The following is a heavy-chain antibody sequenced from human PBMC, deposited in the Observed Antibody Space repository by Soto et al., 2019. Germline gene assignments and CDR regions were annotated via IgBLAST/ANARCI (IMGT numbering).Heavy chain of an antibody. Sequence: GSLRLSCAASGFAFSSYAMNWVRQAPGKGLEWVSTLSGNGGDTYYADSVKGRFTISRDNSRNTLYLQMNSLRAEDTAVYYCAKGRWSSSSPVDYWGQGTLVTVSS. CDR3: AKGRWSSSSPVDY. J-gene: IGHJ4*02. D-gene: IGHD6-6*01. CDR2: LSGNGGDT. CDR1: GFAFSSYA. V-gene: IGHV3-23*01.